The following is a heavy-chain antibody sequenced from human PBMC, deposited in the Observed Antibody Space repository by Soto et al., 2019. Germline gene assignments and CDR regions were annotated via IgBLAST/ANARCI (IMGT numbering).Heavy chain of an antibody. D-gene: IGHD6-19*01. CDR2: IEEEGGEK. CDR1: GFSFSNYW. Sequence: GGSLRLSCAASGFSFSNYWMTWVRQAPGKGLEWVANIEEEGGEKYSVQGRFTISRDDAKNSVYLQMNSLRAEDTAVYYCVRSSGWIFDYWGQGSLVTVSS. CDR3: VRSSGWIFDY. V-gene: IGHV3-7*03. J-gene: IGHJ4*02.